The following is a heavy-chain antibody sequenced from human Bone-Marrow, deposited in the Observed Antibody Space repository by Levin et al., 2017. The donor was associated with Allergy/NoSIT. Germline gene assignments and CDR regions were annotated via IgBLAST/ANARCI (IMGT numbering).Heavy chain of an antibody. CDR1: GVSITDDNW. CDR3: ARNRCGGGRCDTAFDS. V-gene: IGHV4-4*01. J-gene: IGHJ4*02. CDR2: VYRDGTT. D-gene: IGHD2-21*01. Sequence: GSLRLSCDVSGVSITDDNWWSWVRQPPGKGLEWIGEVYRDGTTHYSPSLKSRVSLSVDTSNNQVSLKLTSVTAADSATYFCARNRCGGGRCDTAFDSWGQGALVTVSS.